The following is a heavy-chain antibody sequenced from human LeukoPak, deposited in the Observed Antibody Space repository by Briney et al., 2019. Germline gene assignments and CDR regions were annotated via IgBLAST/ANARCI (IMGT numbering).Heavy chain of an antibody. CDR2: ISGSGGNT. Sequence: GGSLRLSCAASGFTFSGYSMNWARQVPGKGLEWVSAISGSGGNTYYADSVKGRFTISRDNSKNTLYLQMNSLRAEDTAVYYCAPLGSTVDYWGQGTLVTVSS. J-gene: IGHJ4*02. CDR1: GFTFSGYS. CDR3: APLGSTVDY. V-gene: IGHV3-23*01.